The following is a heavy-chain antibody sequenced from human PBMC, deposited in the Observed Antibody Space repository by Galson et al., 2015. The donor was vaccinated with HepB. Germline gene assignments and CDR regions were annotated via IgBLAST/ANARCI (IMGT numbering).Heavy chain of an antibody. D-gene: IGHD1-26*01. CDR1: GFTFSNYA. CDR2: ISYDGINK. J-gene: IGHJ6*02. Sequence: SLRLSCAASGFTFSNYAMHWVRQAPGKGLEWVADISYDGINKDYVDSVKGRLTVSRDNSKNTLYLQMNSLRVEDTALYYCAKDGTDYYYGMDVWGQGTTVTVSS. V-gene: IGHV3-30-3*01. CDR3: AKDGTDYYYGMDV.